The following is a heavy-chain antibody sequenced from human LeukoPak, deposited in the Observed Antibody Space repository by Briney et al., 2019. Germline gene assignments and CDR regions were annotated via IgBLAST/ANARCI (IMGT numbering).Heavy chain of an antibody. CDR2: ISSSSSYI. J-gene: IGHJ4*02. V-gene: IGHV3-21*01. CDR3: ARDYGGSSPFDY. D-gene: IGHD4-23*01. Sequence: AGGSLRLSCAASGFTFSSYSMNWVRQAPGKGLEWVSSISSSSSYIYYADSVKGRFTISRDNAKNSLYLQMNSLRAEDTAVYYCARDYGGSSPFDYWGQGTLVTVSS. CDR1: GFTFSSYS.